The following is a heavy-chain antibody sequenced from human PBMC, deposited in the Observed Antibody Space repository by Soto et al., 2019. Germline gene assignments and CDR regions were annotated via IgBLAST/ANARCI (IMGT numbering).Heavy chain of an antibody. Sequence: ASVKVSCKASGYTFTGYGISWVRQAPGQGLEWMGWISAYNGNTNYAQKLQGRVTMTTDTSTSTAYMELRSLRSDDTAVYYCARGAFVAVAGTDYYYGMDVWGQGTTVTVSS. V-gene: IGHV1-18*04. CDR2: ISAYNGNT. CDR1: GYTFTGYG. J-gene: IGHJ6*02. D-gene: IGHD6-19*01. CDR3: ARGAFVAVAGTDYYYGMDV.